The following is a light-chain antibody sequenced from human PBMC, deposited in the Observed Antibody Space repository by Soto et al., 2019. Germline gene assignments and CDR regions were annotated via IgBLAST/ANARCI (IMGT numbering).Light chain of an antibody. CDR1: QSISRW. J-gene: IGKJ3*01. Sequence: DIQMTQSPSTLSASVGDRVTITCRASQSISRWLAWYQQKPGAAPKLLIYEASTLESGVPSRFSGSRSGTEFTLTVSSLQPDDFAPYYCQQYNNWPPGATFGPGTKVEIK. CDR2: EAS. V-gene: IGKV1-5*03. CDR3: QQYNNWPPGAT.